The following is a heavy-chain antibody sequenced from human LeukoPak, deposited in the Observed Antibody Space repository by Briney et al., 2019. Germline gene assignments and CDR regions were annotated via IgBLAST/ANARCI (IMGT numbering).Heavy chain of an antibody. CDR2: INPSGGST. CDR3: AREQWGYGGNSDWMYPEAQPPEYYFDY. D-gene: IGHD4-23*01. V-gene: IGHV1-46*01. CDR1: GYTFTSYY. Sequence: ASVKVSCKASGYTFTSYYMHWVRQAPGQGLEWMGIINPSGGSTSYAQKFQGRVTMTRDTSTSTVYMELSSLRSEATAVYYCAREQWGYGGNSDWMYPEAQPPEYYFDYWGQGTLVTVSS. J-gene: IGHJ4*02.